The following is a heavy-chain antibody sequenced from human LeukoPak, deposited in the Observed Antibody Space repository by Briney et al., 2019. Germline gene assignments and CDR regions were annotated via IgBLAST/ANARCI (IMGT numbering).Heavy chain of an antibody. V-gene: IGHV3-30*03. Sequence: AGGSLRLSCAASGFTFSGYGMHWVRQAPGKGLEWVAVISYDGSNKYYADSVKGRFTISRDNSKNTLYLQMNSLRAEDTAVYYCARDHGGWYDYYYYMDVWGKGTTVTVSS. D-gene: IGHD6-19*01. CDR3: ARDHGGWYDYYYYMDV. J-gene: IGHJ6*03. CDR1: GFTFSGYG. CDR2: ISYDGSNK.